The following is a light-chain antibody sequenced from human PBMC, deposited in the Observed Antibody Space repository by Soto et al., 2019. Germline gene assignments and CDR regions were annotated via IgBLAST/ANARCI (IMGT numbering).Light chain of an antibody. J-gene: IGKJ5*01. CDR1: QSISSY. Sequence: SQMTQSPSSLSASVGDIVTITCRASQSISSYLNWYQQKPGKAPKLLIYAASSLQSGVPSRFSGSGSGTDFTLTISSLQPEDFATYYCQQSYSTPPITFGQGTRLEIK. CDR2: AAS. V-gene: IGKV1-39*01. CDR3: QQSYSTPPIT.